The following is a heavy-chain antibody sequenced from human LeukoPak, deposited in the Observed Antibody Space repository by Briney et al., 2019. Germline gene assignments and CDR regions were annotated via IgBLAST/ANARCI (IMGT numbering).Heavy chain of an antibody. CDR1: GYTFTSYY. Sequence: ASVKVSCKASGYTFTSYYMHWVRQAPGQGLEWMGWINPNSGGTNYAQKFQGRVTMTRDTSISTAYMELSRLRSDDTAVYYCARYYDFWSGISYYYYMDVWGKGTTVTVSS. J-gene: IGHJ6*03. CDR3: ARYYDFWSGISYYYYMDV. V-gene: IGHV1-2*02. D-gene: IGHD3-3*01. CDR2: INPNSGGT.